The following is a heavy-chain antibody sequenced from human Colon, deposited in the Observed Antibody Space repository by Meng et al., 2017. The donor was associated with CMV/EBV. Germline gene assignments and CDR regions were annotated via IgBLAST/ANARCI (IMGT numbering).Heavy chain of an antibody. CDR1: GVTFSDYW. CDR2: IKYDGRST. V-gene: IGHV3-74*03. CDR3: AKYCSSGACLDY. J-gene: IGHJ4*02. D-gene: IGHD2-2*01. Sequence: CADSGVTFSDYWMHWVRQAPGKGLVWVSRIKYDGRSTTYADSVKGRFTISRDNAQNTVYLQMNSLRAEDTAVYYCAKYCSSGACLDYWGQGTLVTVSS.